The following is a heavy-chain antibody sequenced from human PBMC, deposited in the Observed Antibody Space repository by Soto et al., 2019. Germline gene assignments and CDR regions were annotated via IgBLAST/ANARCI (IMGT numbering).Heavy chain of an antibody. Sequence: GSLRLSCAASGFTFSSYGMHWVRQAPGKGLEWVAVISYDGSNKYYADSVKGRFTISRDNAKNTLYLQMNSLRAEDTAVYYCSREVYFGELKKYFFHYWGQGTLVTVSS. J-gene: IGHJ4*02. D-gene: IGHD3-10*01. V-gene: IGHV3-30*03. CDR3: SREVYFGELKKYFFHY. CDR1: GFTFSSYG. CDR2: ISYDGSNK.